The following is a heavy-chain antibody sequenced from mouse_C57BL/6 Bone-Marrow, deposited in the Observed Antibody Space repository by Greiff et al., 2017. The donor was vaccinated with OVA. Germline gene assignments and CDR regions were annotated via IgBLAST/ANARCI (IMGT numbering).Heavy chain of an antibody. CDR2: ISSGGDYI. V-gene: IGHV5-9-1*02. Sequence: EVMLVESGEGLVKPGGSLKLSCAASGFTFSSYAMSWVRQTPEKRLEWVAYISSGGDYIYYADTVKGRFTISRDNARNTLYLQMSSLKSEDTAMYYCTRVGAGTWGAWFAYWGQGTLVTVSA. CDR1: GFTFSSYA. CDR3: TRVGAGTWGAWFAY. J-gene: IGHJ3*01. D-gene: IGHD4-1*01.